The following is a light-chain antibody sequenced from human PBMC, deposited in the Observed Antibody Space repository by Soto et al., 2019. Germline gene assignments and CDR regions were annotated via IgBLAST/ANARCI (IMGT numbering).Light chain of an antibody. V-gene: IGLV1-47*01. CDR2: KTD. CDR3: AAWDDSLSAWV. J-gene: IGLJ3*02. Sequence: QSALTQPPSASGTPGQRVTISCSGGSYNIGKNLVYWYQQRPGTAPKLLVFKTDARPSGVPERFSGSNSGSSASLAISGLRSEDEADYFCAAWDDSLSAWVFGGGTQLTVL. CDR1: SYNIGKNL.